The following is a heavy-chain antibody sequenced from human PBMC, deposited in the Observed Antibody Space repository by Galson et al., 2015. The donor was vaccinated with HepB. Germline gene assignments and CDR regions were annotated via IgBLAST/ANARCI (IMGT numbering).Heavy chain of an antibody. J-gene: IGHJ6*02. CDR2: IIPMFGTV. CDR1: GDTFINYA. Sequence: SVKVSCKASGDTFINYAMSWVRLAPGQGLEWIGGIIPMFGTVNYAQKFQGRVTITADKATSTAYMEVSSLRSEDTAVYYCARGYCNNPSCYEHSFYYGMDVWGQGTTVTVSS. D-gene: IGHD2-2*01. V-gene: IGHV1-69*06. CDR3: ARGYCNNPSCYEHSFYYGMDV.